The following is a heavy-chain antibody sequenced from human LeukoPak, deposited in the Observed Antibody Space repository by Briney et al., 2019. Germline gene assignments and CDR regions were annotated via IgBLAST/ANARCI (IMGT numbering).Heavy chain of an antibody. V-gene: IGHV4-61*02. CDR2: IYTSGST. J-gene: IGHJ4*02. CDR1: GGSVSSGSYY. CDR3: ARDPGDCSNGVCYLFDY. Sequence: PSETLSLTCTVSGGSVSSGSYYWSWIRQPAGKGLEWIGRIYTSGSTNYNPSLKNRVTISVDTSKNQFSLKLSSVTAADTAVYYCARDPGDCSNGVCYLFDYWGQGTLVTVSS. D-gene: IGHD2-8*01.